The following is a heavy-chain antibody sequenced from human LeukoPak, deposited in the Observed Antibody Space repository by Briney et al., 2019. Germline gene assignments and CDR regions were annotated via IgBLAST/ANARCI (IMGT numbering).Heavy chain of an antibody. J-gene: IGHJ4*02. CDR2: INHSGST. CDR1: GESFSDYY. CDR3: ARVDSWSSIDS. V-gene: IGHV4-34*01. Sequence: MPSETLSLTCAVYGESFSDYYWSWIRQSPEKGLEWIGEINHSGSTNHNPSLKSRVTISVDTSKSQFSLKLNSIIAADTAVYYCARVDSWSSIDSWGQGTLVTVSS. D-gene: IGHD6-6*01.